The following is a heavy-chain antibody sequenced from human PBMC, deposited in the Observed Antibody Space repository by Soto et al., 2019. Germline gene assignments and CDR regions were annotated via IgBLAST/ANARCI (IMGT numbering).Heavy chain of an antibody. V-gene: IGHV1-2*02. CDR3: ARGGGVGVAGSAAFDM. CDR1: GYPVTAYY. Sequence: QLHLVQSGAVVKKPGASVTVSCSASGYPVTAYYMHWVRQAPGRGLERMGGINPATGAAKYTQSFRGRVTTTRDTSTSTVFMELRGLPSEATAVFYCARGGGVGVAGSAAFDMWGQGTLVTVSS. J-gene: IGHJ3*02. CDR2: INPATGAA. D-gene: IGHD3-3*01.